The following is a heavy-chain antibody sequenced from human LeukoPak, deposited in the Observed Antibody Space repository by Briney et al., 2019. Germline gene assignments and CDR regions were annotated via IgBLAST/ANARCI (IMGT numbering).Heavy chain of an antibody. CDR2: ISGSGGST. Sequence: GGSLRLSCAASGFTFSSYAMSWVRQAPGKGLEWVSAISGSGGSTYYADSVKGQFTISRDNSKNTLYLQMNSLRAEDTAVYYCAKVLLPTYYYDREFEYWGQGTLVTVSS. CDR1: GFTFSSYA. J-gene: IGHJ4*02. CDR3: AKVLLPTYYYDREFEY. D-gene: IGHD3-22*01. V-gene: IGHV3-23*01.